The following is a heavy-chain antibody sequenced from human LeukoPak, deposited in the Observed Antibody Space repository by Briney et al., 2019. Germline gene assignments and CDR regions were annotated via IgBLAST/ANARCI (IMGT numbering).Heavy chain of an antibody. CDR2: IIPIFGTA. Sequence: SVKVSCKASGGTFSSYAISWVRQAPGQGLEWMGGIIPIFGTANYAQKFQGRVTITADKSTSTAYMELSSLRSEDTAVYYCARGIFSSNWNFDYWGQGTLVTVSS. J-gene: IGHJ4*02. CDR1: GGTFSSYA. D-gene: IGHD1-20*01. V-gene: IGHV1-69*06. CDR3: ARGIFSSNWNFDY.